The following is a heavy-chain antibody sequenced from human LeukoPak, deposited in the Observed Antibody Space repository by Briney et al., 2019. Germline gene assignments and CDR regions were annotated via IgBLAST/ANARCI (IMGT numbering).Heavy chain of an antibody. CDR1: GGSFSGYY. D-gene: IGHD2-21*02. J-gene: IGHJ4*02. CDR3: ARGGVVVTAKIIDY. V-gene: IGHV4-34*01. Sequence: SETLSLTCAVYGGSFSGYYWSWIRQPPGKGLEWIGEINHSVSTNYNPSLKSRVTISVDTSKNQFSLKLSSVTAADTAVYYCARGGVVVTAKIIDYWGQGTLVTVSS. CDR2: INHSVST.